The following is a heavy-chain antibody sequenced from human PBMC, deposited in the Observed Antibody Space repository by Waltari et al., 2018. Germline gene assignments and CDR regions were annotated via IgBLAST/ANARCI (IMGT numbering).Heavy chain of an antibody. CDR1: GGSISSYY. Sequence: QVQLQESGPGLVKPSETLSLTCTVSGGSISSYYWSWIRQPPGKGLEWVGYMEYSGSTNYNPSLKSRVTISVGTSKNQFTLKLSSVTAADTAADDCAGGVRPHGGVPAGHWFDPWGQGTLVTVSS. J-gene: IGHJ5*02. V-gene: IGHV4-59*01. D-gene: IGHD2-2*01. CDR3: AGGVRPHGGVPAGHWFDP. CDR2: MEYSGST.